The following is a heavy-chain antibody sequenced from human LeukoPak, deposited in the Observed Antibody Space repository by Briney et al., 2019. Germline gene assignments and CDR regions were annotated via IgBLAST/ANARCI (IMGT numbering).Heavy chain of an antibody. V-gene: IGHV4-4*07. J-gene: IGHJ5*02. CDR1: GGSISSYY. D-gene: IGHD3-16*01. CDR2: IYTSGST. CDR3: GRGIGHRGAPTKKENWFDP. Sequence: SETLSLTCTVSGGSISSYYWSWIRQPAGKGLEWIGRIYTSGSTNYNPSLKSRVTMSVDTSKNQFSLKLISVTAADTAVYYCGRGIGHRGAPTKKENWFDPWGKEPLVTVS.